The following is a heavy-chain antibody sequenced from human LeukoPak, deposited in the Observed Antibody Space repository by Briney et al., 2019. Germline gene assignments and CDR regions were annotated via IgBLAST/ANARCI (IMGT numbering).Heavy chain of an antibody. CDR1: GYTFTSYY. CDR2: INPSGGST. CDR3: ARDLSRLRGILDAFDI. Sequence: ASVKVSCKASGYTFTSYYMHWVRQAPGQGLEWMGIINPSGGSTSYAQKFQGRVTTTRDTSTSTVYMELSSLRSEDTAVYYCARDLSRLRGILDAFDIWGQGTMVTVSS. D-gene: IGHD1-1*01. V-gene: IGHV1-46*01. J-gene: IGHJ3*02.